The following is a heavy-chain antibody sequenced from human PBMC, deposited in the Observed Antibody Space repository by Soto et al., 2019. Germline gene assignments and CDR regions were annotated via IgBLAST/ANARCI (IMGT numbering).Heavy chain of an antibody. CDR3: ARIPAASSTSNWLAP. J-gene: IGHJ5*02. Sequence: PSETLSLTCAVSSGSISSSNWWSWVRQPPGKGLEWIGEIYHSGSTNYNPSLKSRVTISVDKSKNQFSLKLSSVTAADTAVYYCARIPAASSTSNWLAPWGQGPLVTVSP. CDR1: SGSISSSNW. V-gene: IGHV4-4*02. D-gene: IGHD2-2*01. CDR2: IYHSGST.